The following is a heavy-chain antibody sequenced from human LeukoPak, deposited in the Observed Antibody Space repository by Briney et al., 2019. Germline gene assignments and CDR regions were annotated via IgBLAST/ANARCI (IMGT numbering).Heavy chain of an antibody. D-gene: IGHD1-26*01. Sequence: GGSLRLSCAASGFTFSRSAMNWVRQAPGKGLEWVSSLSASGGTTYYADSVKGRFTISRDNSKNTLSVQMNSLRAEDTAVYYCAKANYSGSYYFDSWGQGTLVTVSS. CDR3: AKANYSGSYYFDS. J-gene: IGHJ4*02. V-gene: IGHV3-23*01. CDR1: GFTFSRSA. CDR2: LSASGGTT.